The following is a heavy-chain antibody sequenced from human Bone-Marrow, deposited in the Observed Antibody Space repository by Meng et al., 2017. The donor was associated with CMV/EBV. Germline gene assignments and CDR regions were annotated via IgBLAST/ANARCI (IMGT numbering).Heavy chain of an antibody. V-gene: IGHV1-46*01. CDR1: GYTFTSYY. Sequence: ASVKVSCKASGYTFTSYYMHWVRQAPGQGLEWMGIINPSGGSTSYAQKFQGRVTMTRDTSTSTVYMELSSLRSEDPAVYYCARGPLVRILYHNHHYPFDYWGQGTLVTVSS. J-gene: IGHJ4*02. CDR2: INPSGGST. D-gene: IGHD2-8*01. CDR3: ARGPLVRILYHNHHYPFDY.